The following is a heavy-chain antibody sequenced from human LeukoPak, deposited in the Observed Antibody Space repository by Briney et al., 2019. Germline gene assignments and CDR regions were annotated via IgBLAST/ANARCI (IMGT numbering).Heavy chain of an antibody. CDR2: IYYSRST. Sequence: SETLSLTCTVSGGSISSYYWSWIRQPPGKGLEWIGYIYYSRSTNYNPSLKSRVTISVDTSKNQFSLKLSSVTAADTAVYYCARQAGPTYYFDYWGQGTLVTVSS. J-gene: IGHJ4*02. V-gene: IGHV4-59*08. CDR1: GGSISSYY. CDR3: ARQAGPTYYFDY.